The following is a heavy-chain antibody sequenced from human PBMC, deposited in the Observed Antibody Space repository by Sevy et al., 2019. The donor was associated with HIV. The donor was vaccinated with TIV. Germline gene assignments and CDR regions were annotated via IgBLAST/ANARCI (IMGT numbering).Heavy chain of an antibody. D-gene: IGHD3-10*01. Sequence: ASVKVSCKASGYTFTGYYKHWVRQAPGQGLEWMGRINPNSGGTNYAQKFQGRVTMTRETSISTAYMELSRLRSDDTAAYYCATGPQLLWFGDSGFDYWGQGTLVTVSS. CDR2: INPNSGGT. J-gene: IGHJ4*02. CDR1: GYTFTGYY. CDR3: ATGPQLLWFGDSGFDY. V-gene: IGHV1-2*06.